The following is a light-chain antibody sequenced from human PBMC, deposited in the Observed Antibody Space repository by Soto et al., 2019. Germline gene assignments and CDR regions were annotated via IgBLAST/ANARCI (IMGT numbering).Light chain of an antibody. V-gene: IGKV1-9*01. Sequence: DIQLTQSPSFLSASVGDRVTITCRASQGIINYLAWYQQKPGKAPNLLIYGASTLQSGVPSRFSGSGSGTECTLTFSSLQPEEVATYSCQQLNSYPLTFGGGTKVEIK. CDR3: QQLNSYPLT. CDR1: QGIINY. J-gene: IGKJ4*01. CDR2: GAS.